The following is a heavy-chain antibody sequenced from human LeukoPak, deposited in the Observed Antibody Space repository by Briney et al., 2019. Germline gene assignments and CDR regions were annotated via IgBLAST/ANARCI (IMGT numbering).Heavy chain of an antibody. V-gene: IGHV1-69*01. D-gene: IGHD5-18*01. CDR1: GGTFSSYA. CDR2: IIPIFGTA. J-gene: IGHJ4*02. CDR3: ARVHGYSYRDLDY. Sequence: SVKVSCKATGGTFSSYAISWVRQAPGQGLEWMGGIIPIFGTANYAQKFQGRVTITADESTSTAYMELSSLRSEDTAVYYCARVHGYSYRDLDYWGQGTLVTVSS.